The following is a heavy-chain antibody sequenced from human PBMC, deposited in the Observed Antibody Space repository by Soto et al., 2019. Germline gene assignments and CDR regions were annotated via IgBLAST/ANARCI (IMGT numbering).Heavy chain of an antibody. CDR1: GYTFTTYA. V-gene: IGHV1-3*01. J-gene: IGHJ5*02. Sequence: QVQLVQSGAEVKKPGASVKVSCKASGYTFTTYAMHWVRQAPGQRLEWMGGINAGNGNTKYSQKFQGRITITRDTSANTAYIELSSLRSEDTAVYYCARGKGSSSYGWFDPLGLGTLVTVSS. D-gene: IGHD6-13*01. CDR2: INAGNGNT. CDR3: ARGKGSSSYGWFDP.